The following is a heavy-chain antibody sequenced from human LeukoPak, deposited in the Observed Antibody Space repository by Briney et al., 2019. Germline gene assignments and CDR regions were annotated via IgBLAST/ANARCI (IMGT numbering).Heavy chain of an antibody. CDR3: ARELLDDYSYRRSIDF. CDR2: IYYSGST. J-gene: IGHJ4*02. V-gene: IGHV4-39*02. D-gene: IGHD4-11*01. Sequence: PSETLSLTCTVSGGSISSSSYYWGWIRQPPGKGLEWIGSIYYSGSTYYNPSLKSRVSISVDTSKNQFSLKLSSVTAADTAIYYCARELLDDYSYRRSIDFWGQGTLVTVSS. CDR1: GGSISSSSYY.